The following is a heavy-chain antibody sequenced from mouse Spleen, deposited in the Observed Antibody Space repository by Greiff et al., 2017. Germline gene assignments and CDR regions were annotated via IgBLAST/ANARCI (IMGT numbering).Heavy chain of an antibody. Sequence: EVQLVESGGGLVKPGGSLKLSCAASGFTFSSYAMSWVRQTPEKRLEWVATISSGGSYTYYPDSVKGRFTISRDNAKNTLYLQMSSLRSEDTAMYYCARRELRGYFDYWGQGTTLTVSS. CDR1: GFTFSSYA. CDR2: ISSGGSYT. V-gene: IGHV5-9-3*01. J-gene: IGHJ2*01. D-gene: IGHD1-1*01. CDR3: ARRELRGYFDY.